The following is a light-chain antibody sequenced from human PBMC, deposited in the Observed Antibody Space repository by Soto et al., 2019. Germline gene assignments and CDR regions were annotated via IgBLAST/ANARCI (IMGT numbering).Light chain of an antibody. Sequence: QSVLTQPRSVSGSPGQPVTISCTGISSDVGGYVYVSWYQQHPGKAPNLIIYDVNKRPSGVPHRFSGSKSGNTASLTISGLQEEDEADYYCWSYGGSYTSEVFGGGTKVTVL. J-gene: IGLJ2*01. V-gene: IGLV2-11*01. CDR2: DVN. CDR1: SSDVGGYVY. CDR3: WSYGGSYTSEV.